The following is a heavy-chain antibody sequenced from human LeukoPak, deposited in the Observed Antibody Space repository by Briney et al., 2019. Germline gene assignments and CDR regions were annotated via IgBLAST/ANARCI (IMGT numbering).Heavy chain of an antibody. V-gene: IGHV4-59*01. CDR1: GFTFSSYA. CDR3: ARYNYDFWSGYSKWFDP. D-gene: IGHD3-3*01. CDR2: VYYSGST. J-gene: IGHJ5*02. Sequence: PGGSLRLSCAASGFTFSSYAMSWIRQPPGKGLEWIGYVYYSGSTNYNPSLKSRVTISVDTSKNQFSLKLSSVTAADTAVYYCARYNYDFWSGYSKWFDPWGQGTLVTVSS.